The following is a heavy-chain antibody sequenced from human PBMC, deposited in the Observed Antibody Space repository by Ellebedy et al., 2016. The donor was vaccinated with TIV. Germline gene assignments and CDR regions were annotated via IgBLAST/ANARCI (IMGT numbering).Heavy chain of an antibody. CDR2: LKQDGSVK. D-gene: IGHD3-22*01. V-gene: IGHV3-7*04. CDR1: GFTFSSYW. CDR3: ARDVITMILVVTHFDS. Sequence: GESLKISCAASGFTFSSYWMSWVRQAPGKGLEWVANLKQDGSVKYYVDSVKGRFTISRDNAKNSLFLQMNSLRAEDTAVYYCARDVITMILVVTHFDSWGQGTLVTVSS. J-gene: IGHJ4*02.